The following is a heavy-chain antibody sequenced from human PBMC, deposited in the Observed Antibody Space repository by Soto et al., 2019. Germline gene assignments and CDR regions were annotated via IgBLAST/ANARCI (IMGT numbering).Heavy chain of an antibody. D-gene: IGHD3-10*01. J-gene: IGHJ3*02. CDR3: AGRGGAGSGYAFDI. Sequence: QVQLVQSGAEVKKPGSSVKVSCKASGGTFSSYTISWVRQAPGQGLEWMGRIIPILGIANYAQKFQGRVTITADKSASTAYMGRRSRRSDYLAVYDFAGRGGAGSGYAFDIWGQGTMVTVSS. V-gene: IGHV1-69*02. CDR2: IIPILGIA. CDR1: GGTFSSYT.